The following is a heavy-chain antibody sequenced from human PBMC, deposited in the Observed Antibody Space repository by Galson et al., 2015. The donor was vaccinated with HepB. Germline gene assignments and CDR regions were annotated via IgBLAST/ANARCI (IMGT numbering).Heavy chain of an antibody. Sequence: SVKVSCKASGYTFTSYAMHWVRQAPGQRLEWMGWINAGNGNTKYSQKFKGRVTITRDTSASTAYMELSSLRSEDTAVYYCARDGRMVRGVITPNWFDPWGQGTLVTVSS. CDR2: INAGNGNT. D-gene: IGHD3-10*01. J-gene: IGHJ5*02. V-gene: IGHV1-3*01. CDR1: GYTFTSYA. CDR3: ARDGRMVRGVITPNWFDP.